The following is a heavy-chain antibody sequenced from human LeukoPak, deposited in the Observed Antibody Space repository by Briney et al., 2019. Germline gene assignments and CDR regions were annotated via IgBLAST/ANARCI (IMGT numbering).Heavy chain of an antibody. CDR2: IYPGDSDT. Sequence: PGESLKISCKGSGYRFTNYWIGWVRQMPGKGLEWMGIIYPGDSDTRYSPSFQGQVAISADKSISTAYLQWSSLKASDTAVYYCARHFTVSSYYCYGLDIWGQGTTVTVSS. D-gene: IGHD4-17*01. J-gene: IGHJ6*02. CDR1: GYRFTNYW. V-gene: IGHV5-51*01. CDR3: ARHFTVSSYYCYGLDI.